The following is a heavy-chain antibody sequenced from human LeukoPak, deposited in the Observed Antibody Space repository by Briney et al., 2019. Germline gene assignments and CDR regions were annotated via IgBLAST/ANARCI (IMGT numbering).Heavy chain of an antibody. V-gene: IGHV4-61*01. CDR2: IYYSGST. CDR3: ARGGAYSYGYIGY. J-gene: IGHJ4*02. Sequence: SETLSLTCTVSGGSVSSGSYYWSWIRQPPGKGLEWIGYIYYSGSTNYNPSLKSRVTISVDTSKNQFSLKLSSVTAADTAVYYCARGGAYSYGYIGYWGQGTLVTVSS. CDR1: GGSVSSGSYY. D-gene: IGHD5-18*01.